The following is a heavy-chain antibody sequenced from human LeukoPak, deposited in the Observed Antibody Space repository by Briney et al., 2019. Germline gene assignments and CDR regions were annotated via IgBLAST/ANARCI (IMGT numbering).Heavy chain of an antibody. D-gene: IGHD2-8*02. CDR2: INPNSGGT. CDR3: ARXXVXGSXXSGGRGXXXN. Sequence: ASVKVSCKVSGYSFTAFSIHWVRQAPGQGLEWVGWINPNSGGTNYAQKFQGRVTMTRDTSASTAYMELSRLRSDDTALYYCARXXVXGSXXSGGRGXXXNWGQGTXVTXS. V-gene: IGHV1-2*02. CDR1: GYSFTAFS. J-gene: IGHJ1*01.